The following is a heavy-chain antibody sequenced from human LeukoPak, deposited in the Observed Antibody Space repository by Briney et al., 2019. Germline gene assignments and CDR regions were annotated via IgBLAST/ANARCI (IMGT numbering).Heavy chain of an antibody. J-gene: IGHJ3*02. V-gene: IGHV3-9*01. CDR3: AKDREVWGFGEDAFDI. CDR1: GFTFDDYA. CDR2: ISWNSATI. D-gene: IGHD3-10*01. Sequence: GGSLRLSCAASGFTFDDYAMHWVRQAPGKGLEWVASISWNSATIGYADSVKGRFTISRDNAKNSLYLQMNVLSAEDTAFYYCAKDREVWGFGEDAFDIWGQGTMVTVSS.